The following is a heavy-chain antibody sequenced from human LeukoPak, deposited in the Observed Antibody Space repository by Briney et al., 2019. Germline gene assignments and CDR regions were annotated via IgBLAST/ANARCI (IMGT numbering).Heavy chain of an antibody. V-gene: IGHV1-18*01. Sequence: ASVKVSCKASGYTFTSFGISWVRQAPGQGLEWMGWISAYNGNTNYAQKLQGRVTMTTDTSTSTAYMELRSLRSDDTAVYYCARDCGTMESYYYYGMDVWGQGTTVTVSS. CDR3: ARDCGTMESYYYYGMDV. D-gene: IGHD3-10*01. CDR1: GYTFTSFG. CDR2: ISAYNGNT. J-gene: IGHJ6*02.